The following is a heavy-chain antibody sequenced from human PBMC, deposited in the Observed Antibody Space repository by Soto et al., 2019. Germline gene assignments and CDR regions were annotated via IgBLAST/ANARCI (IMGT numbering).Heavy chain of an antibody. Sequence: ASVKVSCKASGYTFTSYYMHWVRQAPGQGLEWMGIINPSGGSTSYAQKFQGRVTMTRDTSTSTVYMELSSLRSEDTVVYYCARGGAGTTNYYYYYMDVWGKGTTVTVSS. CDR1: GYTFTSYY. CDR3: ARGGAGTTNYYYYYMDV. CDR2: INPSGGST. J-gene: IGHJ6*03. D-gene: IGHD1-7*01. V-gene: IGHV1-46*03.